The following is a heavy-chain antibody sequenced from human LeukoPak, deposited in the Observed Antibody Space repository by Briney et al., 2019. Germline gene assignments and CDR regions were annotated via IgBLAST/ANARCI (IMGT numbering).Heavy chain of an antibody. J-gene: IGHJ4*02. CDR2: IYHSGST. CDR1: GYSISSGYY. Sequence: RPSETLSLTCAVSGYSISSGYYWGWIRQPPGKGLAWIGSIYHSGSTYYNPSLKSRVTISVDTSKNQFSLKLSSVTAADTAVYYCARVAAGVAVAGTYYFDYWGQGTLVTVSS. CDR3: ARVAAGVAVAGTYYFDY. V-gene: IGHV4-38-2*01. D-gene: IGHD6-19*01.